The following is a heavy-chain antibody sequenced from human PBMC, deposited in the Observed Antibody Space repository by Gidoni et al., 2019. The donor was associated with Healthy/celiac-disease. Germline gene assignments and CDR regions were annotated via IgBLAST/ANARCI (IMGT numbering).Heavy chain of an antibody. CDR1: GGSISSSSYY. Sequence: QLQLQESGPGLVKPSETLSLTCPVSGGSISSSSYYWGWIRQPPGKGLEWIGSIYYSGSTYYNPSLKSRVTISVDTSKNQFSLKLSSVTAADTAVYYCASLAVAGYIDYWGQGTLVTVSS. CDR3: ASLAVAGYIDY. CDR2: IYYSGST. D-gene: IGHD6-19*01. V-gene: IGHV4-39*01. J-gene: IGHJ4*02.